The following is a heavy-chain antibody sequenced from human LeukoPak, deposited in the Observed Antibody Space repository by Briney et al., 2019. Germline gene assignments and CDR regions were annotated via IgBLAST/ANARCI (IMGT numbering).Heavy chain of an antibody. CDR1: GFTFSSYA. V-gene: IGHV3-23*01. J-gene: IGHJ4*02. CDR3: ERAPRVLWFGELLFDY. D-gene: IGHD3-10*01. CDR2: ISGSGGST. Sequence: GGSLRLSCAASGFTFSSYAMSWVRQAPGKGLEWVSAISGSGGSTYYADSVKGRFTISRDNAKNSLYLQMNSLRTEDTAVYYCERAPRVLWFGELLFDYWGQGTLVTVSS.